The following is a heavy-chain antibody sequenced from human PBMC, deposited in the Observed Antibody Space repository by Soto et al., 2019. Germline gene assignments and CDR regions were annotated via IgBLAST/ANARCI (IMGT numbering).Heavy chain of an antibody. CDR2: MNPNSGNT. J-gene: IGHJ4*02. D-gene: IGHD4-17*01. Sequence: QVQLVQSGAEVKKSGASVKVSCKASGYTFTSHDINWVRQATGQGLEWMGWMNPNSGNTGYAQKFQGRVTITRNTSISTAYMELSSLRSEDTAVYYCVRWDYGYYARFDYWGQGTLVTVSS. V-gene: IGHV1-8*01. CDR1: GYTFTSHD. CDR3: VRWDYGYYARFDY.